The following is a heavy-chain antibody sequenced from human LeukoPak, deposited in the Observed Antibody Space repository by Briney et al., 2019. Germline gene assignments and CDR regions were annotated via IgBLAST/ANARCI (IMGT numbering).Heavy chain of an antibody. J-gene: IGHJ2*01. D-gene: IGHD6-13*01. CDR1: GYSISSGYY. Sequence: SETLSLTCTVSGYSISSGYYWGWIRQPPGKGLEWSGSIYHSGSTYYNPSLKSRVTISVDTSKNQFSLKLSSVTAADTAVYYCAREYSSSWYPYWYFDLWGRGTLVTVSS. CDR3: AREYSSSWYPYWYFDL. V-gene: IGHV4-38-2*02. CDR2: IYHSGST.